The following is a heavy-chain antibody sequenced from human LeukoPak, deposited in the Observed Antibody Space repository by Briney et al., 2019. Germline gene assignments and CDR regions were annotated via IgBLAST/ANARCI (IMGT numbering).Heavy chain of an antibody. V-gene: IGHV3-48*03. CDR1: AFTFSTYE. CDR3: AREYSSFAGSFDY. D-gene: IGHD6-19*01. Sequence: GGSLRLSCAASAFTFSTYEMNWVRQAPGKGLEWVSYISSTGYTTYYADSVKGRFTISRDNAKNSLYLQMNSLRAEDTAVYYCAREYSSFAGSFDYWGQGTLVTVSS. CDR2: ISSTGYTT. J-gene: IGHJ4*02.